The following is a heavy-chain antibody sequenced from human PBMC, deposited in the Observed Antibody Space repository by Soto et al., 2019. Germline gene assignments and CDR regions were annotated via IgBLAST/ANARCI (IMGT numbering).Heavy chain of an antibody. CDR1: GGTFSSYA. J-gene: IGHJ4*02. CDR2: IIPIFGTA. CDR3: ARAVAVPADFDY. Sequence: SVKVSCKASGGTFSSYAISWVRQAPGQGLEWMGGIIPIFGTADYAQKFQGRVTITRDTSASTAYMELSSLRSEDTAVYYCARAVAVPADFDYWGQGTLVTVSS. V-gene: IGHV1-69*05. D-gene: IGHD6-19*01.